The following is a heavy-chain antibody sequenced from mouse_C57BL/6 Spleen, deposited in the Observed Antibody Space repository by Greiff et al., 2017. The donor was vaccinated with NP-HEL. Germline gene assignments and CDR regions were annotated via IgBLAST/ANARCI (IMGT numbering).Heavy chain of an antibody. Sequence: VQLQQSGAELVRPGASVTLSCKASGYTFTDYEMHWVKQTPVHGLEWIGAIDPETGGTAYNQKFKGKAILTADKSSSTAYMELRSLTSEDSAVYYCTREGFNYYGSRGFAYWGQGTLVTVSA. CDR3: TREGFNYYGSRGFAY. J-gene: IGHJ3*01. V-gene: IGHV1-15*01. CDR2: IDPETGGT. D-gene: IGHD1-1*01. CDR1: GYTFTDYE.